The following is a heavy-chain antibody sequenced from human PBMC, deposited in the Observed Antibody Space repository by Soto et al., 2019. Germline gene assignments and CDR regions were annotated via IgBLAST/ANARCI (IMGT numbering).Heavy chain of an antibody. J-gene: IGHJ4*02. CDR1: GFTFSSYW. CDR2: INSDGSST. D-gene: IGHD6-19*01. V-gene: IGHV3-74*01. Sequence: GGSLRLSCAASGFTFSSYWMHWVRQAPGKGLVWVSRINSDGSSTSYADSVKGRFTISRDNAKNTLYLQMNSLRAEDTAVYYCARDRIAVARALEIDYWGQGTLVTVSS. CDR3: ARDRIAVARALEIDY.